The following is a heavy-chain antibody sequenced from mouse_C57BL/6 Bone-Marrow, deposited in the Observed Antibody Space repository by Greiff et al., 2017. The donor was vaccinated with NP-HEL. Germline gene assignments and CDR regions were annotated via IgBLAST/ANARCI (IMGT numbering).Heavy chain of an antibody. CDR3: TTGGSSPYAMVY. CDR2: IDPENGDT. J-gene: IGHJ4*01. D-gene: IGHD1-1*01. V-gene: IGHV14-4*01. Sequence: EVQLQQSGAELVRPGASVKLSCTVSGFNIKDDYMHWVKQRPEQGLEWIGWIDPENGDTEYASKFQGKATITADTSSNTAYLQLSSLTSEDTAVYYCTTGGSSPYAMVYWGQGTSVTVSS. CDR1: GFNIKDDY.